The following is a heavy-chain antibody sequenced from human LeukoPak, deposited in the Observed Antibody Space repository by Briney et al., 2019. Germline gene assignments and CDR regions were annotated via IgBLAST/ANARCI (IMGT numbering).Heavy chain of an antibody. V-gene: IGHV3-15*01. CDR2: IKSKADGGTA. D-gene: IGHD6-6*01. CDR3: ATIYSSRSSSRY. CDR1: GLTFTNAW. Sequence: GGSLRLSCAVSGLTFTNAWMTWVRQAPGKGLEWVGRIKSKADGGTADYAAPVKGRFTISRDDSKNTLYLQIISLKTEDTAVYYCATIYSSRSSSRYWGQGTLVTVSS. J-gene: IGHJ4*02.